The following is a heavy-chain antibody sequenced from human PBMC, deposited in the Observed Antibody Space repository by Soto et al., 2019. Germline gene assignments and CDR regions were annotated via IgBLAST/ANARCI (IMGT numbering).Heavy chain of an antibody. Sequence: EVQLVESGGGLVQLGGSLRLSCAASGFTFSTYWMHWVRQAPGKGPVWVSRIKSDGSGTYYADSVEGRFTISRDNAQNTLYLPMNSLRVEDTAVYYCARGDGDHDDGNGYLGRHWGQGTLVTVSS. CDR3: ARGDGDHDDGNGYLGRH. J-gene: IGHJ4*02. D-gene: IGHD5-18*01. CDR1: GFTFSTYW. CDR2: IKSDGSGT. V-gene: IGHV3-74*01.